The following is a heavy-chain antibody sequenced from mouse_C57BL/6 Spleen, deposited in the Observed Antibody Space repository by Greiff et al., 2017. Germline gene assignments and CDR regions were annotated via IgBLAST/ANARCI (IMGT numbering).Heavy chain of an antibody. D-gene: IGHD2-3*01. V-gene: IGHV1-82*01. CDR1: GYAFSSSW. J-gene: IGHJ2*01. CDR2: IYPGDGDT. Sequence: VQGVESGPELVKPGASVKISCKASGYAFSSSWMNWVKQRPGKGLEWIGRIYPGDGDTNYNGKFKGKATLTADKSSSTAYMQLSSLTYEDSAVYFCARDGYYPYYFDYWGQGTTLTVSS. CDR3: ARDGYYPYYFDY.